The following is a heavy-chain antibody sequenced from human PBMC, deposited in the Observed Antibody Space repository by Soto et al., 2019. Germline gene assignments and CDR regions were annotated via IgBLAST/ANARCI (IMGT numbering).Heavy chain of an antibody. CDR2: IYYSGST. Sequence: PSETLSLTCTVSGGSISSGDYYWSWIRQPPGKGLEWIGYIYYSGSTYYNPSLKSRVTISVDTSKNQFSLKLSSVTAADTAVYDCARDYCSGRIGWFDPWGQGTLVTVSS. V-gene: IGHV4-30-4*01. CDR3: ARDYCSGRIGWFDP. J-gene: IGHJ5*02. D-gene: IGHD3-10*01. CDR1: GGSISSGDYY.